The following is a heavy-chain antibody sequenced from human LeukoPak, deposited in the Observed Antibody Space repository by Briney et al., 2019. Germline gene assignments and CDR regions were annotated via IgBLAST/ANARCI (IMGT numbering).Heavy chain of an antibody. V-gene: IGHV3-66*02. CDR2: IYSGGST. Sequence: RSGGSLRLSCAASGFTVSGNYMSWVRQAPGKGLEWVSVIYSGGSTNCADSVKGRFTISRDNSKNTLFLQMNSLRAEDTAVYYCAGPGRSRLNWYFDLWGRGTLVTVSS. CDR1: GFTVSGNY. CDR3: AGPGRSRLNWYFDL. J-gene: IGHJ2*01.